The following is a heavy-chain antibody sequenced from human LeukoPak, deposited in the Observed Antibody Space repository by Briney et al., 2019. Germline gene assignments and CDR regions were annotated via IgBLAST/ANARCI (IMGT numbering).Heavy chain of an antibody. D-gene: IGHD4-17*01. CDR1: GDSFTGYG. Sequence: GASVKVSCKASGDSFTGYGISWVRQAPGQELEWMGWISAYNGNTNYAQKLQGRVTMTTDTSTSTAYMELRSLRSDDTAVYYCARDRVTTHSYYYGMDVWGQGTTVTVSS. J-gene: IGHJ6*02. CDR3: ARDRVTTHSYYYGMDV. CDR2: ISAYNGNT. V-gene: IGHV1-18*01.